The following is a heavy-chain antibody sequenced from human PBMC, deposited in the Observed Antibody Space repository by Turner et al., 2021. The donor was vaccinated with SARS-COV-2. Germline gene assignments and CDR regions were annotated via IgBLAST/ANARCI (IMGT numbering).Heavy chain of an antibody. CDR2: INPNSGGT. CDR1: EYTFTGYY. J-gene: IGHJ4*02. D-gene: IGHD3-3*01. Sequence: QLVQSGAEVKKPGASVKVSCKASEYTFTGYYMHWVRQAPGQGLEWMGWINPNSGGTNYAKKFQGRVTMTRDTSISTAYMELSRLRSDDTAVYYCARGPAVFGVIIMAYWGQGTLVTVSS. V-gene: IGHV1-2*02. CDR3: ARGPAVFGVIIMAY.